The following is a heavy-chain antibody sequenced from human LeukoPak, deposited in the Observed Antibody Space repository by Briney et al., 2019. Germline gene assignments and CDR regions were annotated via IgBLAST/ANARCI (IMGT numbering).Heavy chain of an antibody. CDR1: GFTFSTYA. CDR3: VKGTGTKYYYYGMDV. CDR2: ISDSGGST. Sequence: GGSLRLSCAASGFTFSTYAMSWVRQAPGKGLEWVSAISDSGGSTYYADSVKGRFTISRDNSKNTLYLQMSSLRAEDTAVYYCVKGTGTKYYYYGMDVWGQGITVTVSS. J-gene: IGHJ6*02. V-gene: IGHV3-23*01. D-gene: IGHD3/OR15-3a*01.